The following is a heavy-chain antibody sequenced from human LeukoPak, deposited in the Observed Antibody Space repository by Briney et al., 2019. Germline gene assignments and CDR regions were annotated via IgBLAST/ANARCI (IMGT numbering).Heavy chain of an antibody. D-gene: IGHD3-10*01. CDR1: GFTFSSYA. CDR2: ISGSGGST. CDR3: AKDPNYYGSGSYSDY. Sequence: GGSLRLSYAASGFTFSSYAMSWVRQAPGKGLEWVSAISGSGGSTYYADSVKGRFTISRDNSKNTLYLQMNSLRAEDTAVYYCAKDPNYYGSGSYSDYWGQGTLVTVSS. J-gene: IGHJ4*02. V-gene: IGHV3-23*01.